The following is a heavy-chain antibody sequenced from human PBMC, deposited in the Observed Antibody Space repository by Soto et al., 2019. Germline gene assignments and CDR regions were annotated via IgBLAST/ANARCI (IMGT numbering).Heavy chain of an antibody. D-gene: IGHD6-19*01. J-gene: IGHJ4*02. V-gene: IGHV1-18*01. CDR1: GYIFTSYV. CDR2: ISAYKGDT. Sequence: ASVKVSCKASGYIFTSYVISWVRLVPGQGLEWMGWISAYKGDTKYAQILQGRVTMTTDTSTRTAYMELRSLTSDDTAVYYCARGAVAGTSPPTNGFDYWGKGTRVTVSS. CDR3: ARGAVAGTSPPTNGFDY.